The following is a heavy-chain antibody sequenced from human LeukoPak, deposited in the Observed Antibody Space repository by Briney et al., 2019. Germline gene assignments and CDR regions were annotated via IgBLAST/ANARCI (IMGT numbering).Heavy chain of an antibody. CDR2: AYYRYKGHN. J-gene: IGHJ3*02. CDR1: GYSLSSHSAA. CDR3: ARDLLDGFDI. V-gene: IGHV6-1*01. Sequence: SQTLSLPCALSGYSLSSHSAAWNWLRQSPSRGLEGLGRAYYRYKGHNHYAVSVKSRITINPETSKKQFSVQLHSVTPGDTAVYCCARDLLDGFDIWGQGTMVTVSS.